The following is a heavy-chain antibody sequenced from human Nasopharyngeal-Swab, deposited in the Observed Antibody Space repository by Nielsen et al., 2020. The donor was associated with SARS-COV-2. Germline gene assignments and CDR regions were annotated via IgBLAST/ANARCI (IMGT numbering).Heavy chain of an antibody. J-gene: IGHJ6*02. CDR2: IIPIFGTA. CDR3: ARVTAMAEGYYYGMDV. D-gene: IGHD5-18*01. V-gene: IGHV1-69*13. Sequence: SVKVSCKASGGTFSSYAISWVRQAPEQGLEWMGGIIPIFGTANYAQKFQGRVTITADESTSTAYMELSSLRSEDTAVYYCARVTAMAEGYYYGMDVWGQGTTVTVSS. CDR1: GGTFSSYA.